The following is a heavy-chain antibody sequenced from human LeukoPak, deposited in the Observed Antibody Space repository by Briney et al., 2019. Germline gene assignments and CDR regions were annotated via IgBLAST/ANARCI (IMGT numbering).Heavy chain of an antibody. Sequence: VASVKVSCKASGGTFSSYAISWVRQAPGQGLEWMGGIIPIFGTANYAQKFQGRVTITADESTSTAYMELSSLRSEDTAVYYCARSGVGSRYYYYGMDVWGQGTTVTVSS. D-gene: IGHD3-10*01. CDR1: GGTFSSYA. J-gene: IGHJ6*02. CDR3: ARSGVGSRYYYYGMDV. CDR2: IIPIFGTA. V-gene: IGHV1-69*13.